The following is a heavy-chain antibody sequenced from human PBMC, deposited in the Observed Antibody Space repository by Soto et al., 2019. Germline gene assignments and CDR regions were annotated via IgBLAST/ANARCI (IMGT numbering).Heavy chain of an antibody. Sequence: QVQLVESGGGVVQPGRSLRLSCAASGFTFSSYAMHWVRQAPGKGLEWVAVISYDGSNKYYADSVKGRFTISRDNSKNTLYLQMNSLRAEDTAVYYCAREGLFGSAGFDYWGQGTLVTVSS. CDR3: AREGLFGSAGFDY. J-gene: IGHJ4*02. CDR1: GFTFSSYA. CDR2: ISYDGSNK. D-gene: IGHD3-10*02. V-gene: IGHV3-30-3*01.